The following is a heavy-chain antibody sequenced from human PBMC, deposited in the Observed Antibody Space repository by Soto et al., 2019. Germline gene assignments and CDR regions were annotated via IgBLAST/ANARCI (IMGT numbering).Heavy chain of an antibody. Sequence: VGSLRLSCAVSGFNFSSYAMHWARQAPGKGLEWLAVIWYDGSFKYYGDSVKGGFTISRDNSKNTLYLQMNSLRAEDTAVYYCARDFNLCMDVWGQGTTVTVSS. CDR2: IWYDGSFK. V-gene: IGHV3-33*01. CDR1: GFNFSSYA. CDR3: ARDFNLCMDV. J-gene: IGHJ6*02.